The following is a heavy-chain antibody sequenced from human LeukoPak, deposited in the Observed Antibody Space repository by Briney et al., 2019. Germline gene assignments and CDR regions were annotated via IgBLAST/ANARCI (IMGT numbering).Heavy chain of an antibody. Sequence: SETLSLTCTVSGDSISSSGYYWGWIRQSPAKGLEWIGSIYYGGTSYYNPSLKSRVTISVDTSKNQFSLKLTSVTAADTAVYYCARVGSYTVPDWGQGTLVTVSS. CDR1: GDSISSSGYY. CDR2: IYYGGTS. D-gene: IGHD3-10*01. V-gene: IGHV4-39*07. CDR3: ARVGSYTVPD. J-gene: IGHJ4*02.